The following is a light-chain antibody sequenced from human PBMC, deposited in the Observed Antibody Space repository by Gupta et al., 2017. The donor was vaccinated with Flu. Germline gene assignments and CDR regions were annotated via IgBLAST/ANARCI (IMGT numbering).Light chain of an antibody. CDR2: EVN. J-gene: IGLJ2*01. Sequence: QSATTQPASVSGSPGQSITISCTGTSSDIGGYNYVSWYQQHPGKAPKLMIFEVNNRPSGVSNRFSGSKSGNTASLTISGLQAEDEAHYYCSSYTGSSTLFGGGTKLTVL. V-gene: IGLV2-14*01. CDR3: SSYTGSSTL. CDR1: SSDIGGYNY.